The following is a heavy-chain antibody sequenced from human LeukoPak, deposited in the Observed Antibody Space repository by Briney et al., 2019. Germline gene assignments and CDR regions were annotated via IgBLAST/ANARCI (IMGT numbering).Heavy chain of an antibody. D-gene: IGHD4-17*01. Sequence: ASVKVSCKPSGYTFTSYYMHWVRQAPGQRREWMGIINPSGGSTSYAQKFEGRVTMTRDTSTSTVYMELSSLRSEDTAVYSCARDTDYGDYGGGFDPWGQGTLVTVSS. CDR2: INPSGGST. CDR1: GYTFTSYY. V-gene: IGHV1-46*01. CDR3: ARDTDYGDYGGGFDP. J-gene: IGHJ5*02.